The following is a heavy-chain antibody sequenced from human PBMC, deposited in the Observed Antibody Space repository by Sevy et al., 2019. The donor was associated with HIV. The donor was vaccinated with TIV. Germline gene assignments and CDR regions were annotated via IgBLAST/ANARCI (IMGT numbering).Heavy chain of an antibody. J-gene: IGHJ4*02. D-gene: IGHD3-3*01. V-gene: IGHV3-15*01. CDR1: GFTFSNAW. CDR2: IKSKSDGGTT. CDR3: TTKGDFWSGYQYFEY. Sequence: GGSLRLSCAASGFTFSNAWMTWVRQVPGKGLEWVGRIKSKSDGGTTDYAAPVKGRFTISRDDSKNTLSLQMNSLKTEDAAVYYCTTKGDFWSGYQYFEYWGQRTLVTVSS.